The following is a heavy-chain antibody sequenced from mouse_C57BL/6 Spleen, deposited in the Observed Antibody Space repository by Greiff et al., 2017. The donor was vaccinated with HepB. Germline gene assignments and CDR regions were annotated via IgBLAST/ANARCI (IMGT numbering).Heavy chain of an antibody. Sequence: QVQLQQSGPELVKPGASVKISCKASGYAFSSSWMNWVKQRPGKGLEWIGRIYPGDGDTNYNGKFKGKATLTADKSSSTAYMQLSSLTSEDSAVYFCASRGGSSGDYAMDYWGQGTSVTVSS. J-gene: IGHJ4*01. D-gene: IGHD1-1*01. CDR1: GYAFSSSW. CDR2: IYPGDGDT. V-gene: IGHV1-82*01. CDR3: ASRGGSSGDYAMDY.